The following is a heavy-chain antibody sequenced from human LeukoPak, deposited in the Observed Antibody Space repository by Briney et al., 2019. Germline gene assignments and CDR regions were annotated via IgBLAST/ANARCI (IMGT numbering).Heavy chain of an antibody. CDR3: ARKRPSADSFDI. V-gene: IGHV6-1*01. Sequence: SQTLSLTCVISGDSVSSNSTAWNWIRQSPSRGLEWLGRTYYRSKWYNDYTVSVKSRIIFNPDTSKNQFSLHLNSVTPEDTAVYYCARKRPSADSFDIWGQGTLVTVSS. CDR2: TYYRSKWYN. J-gene: IGHJ3*02. CDR1: GDSVSSNSTA.